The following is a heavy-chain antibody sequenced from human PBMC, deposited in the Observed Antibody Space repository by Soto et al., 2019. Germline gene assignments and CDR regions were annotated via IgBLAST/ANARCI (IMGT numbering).Heavy chain of an antibody. Sequence: QVQLVESGGGVVQPGRSLRLSCAASGFTFSSYAMHWVRQAPGKGLEWVAVISYDGNNKYYADSVKGRFTISRDNSKNALYLQMNSLSGEDTSVYYCAREGELNYDYGRDVWGQGTTVAVSS. CDR3: AREGELNYDYGRDV. CDR2: ISYDGNNK. V-gene: IGHV3-30-3*01. D-gene: IGHD1-26*01. CDR1: GFTFSSYA. J-gene: IGHJ6*02.